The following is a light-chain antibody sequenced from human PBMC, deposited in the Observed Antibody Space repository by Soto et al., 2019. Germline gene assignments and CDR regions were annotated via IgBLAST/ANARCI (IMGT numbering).Light chain of an antibody. Sequence: DIQLTQSPSTLSASVGDRVTITCRASQSISSWMAWYQQKPGKAPKFLIYKTSNLESGVASRFSGSGPGPELHLTTSSLQPDDFATYYCQYYNNYCWTFGQGTKVEIK. V-gene: IGKV1-5*03. CDR3: QYYNNYCWT. J-gene: IGKJ1*01. CDR1: QSISSW. CDR2: KTS.